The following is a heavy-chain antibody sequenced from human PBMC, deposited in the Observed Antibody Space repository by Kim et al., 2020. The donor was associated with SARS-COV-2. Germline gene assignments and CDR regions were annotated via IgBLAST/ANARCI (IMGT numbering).Heavy chain of an antibody. CDR2: IYYSGST. J-gene: IGHJ2*01. D-gene: IGHD3-22*01. Sequence: SETLSLTCTVSGGSISSSSYYWGWIRQPPGKGLEWIGSIYYSGSTYYNPSLKSRVTISVDTSKNQFSLKLSSVTAADTAVYYCARPQDGQYYYDSSGRYFDLWGRGTLVTVSS. CDR1: GGSISSSSYY. CDR3: ARPQDGQYYYDSSGRYFDL. V-gene: IGHV4-39*01.